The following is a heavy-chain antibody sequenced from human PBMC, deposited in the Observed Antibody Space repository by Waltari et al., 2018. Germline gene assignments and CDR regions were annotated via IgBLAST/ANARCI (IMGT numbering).Heavy chain of an antibody. CDR2: ISGSGGNS. CDR1: GFSFSDYA. D-gene: IGHD7-27*01. J-gene: IGHJ6*03. V-gene: IGHV3-23*04. CDR3: AMSPHYWGPYYNFYMAV. Sequence: EVQLEEAGGGLVQPGGSLRISCEASGFSFSDYAMNWVRQAPGKGFEWVSSISGSGGNSYYAVALKGRFTISRDKSKNTLYLQMNSLRSQDTAVYYCAMSPHYWGPYYNFYMAVWGKGTAVTVSS.